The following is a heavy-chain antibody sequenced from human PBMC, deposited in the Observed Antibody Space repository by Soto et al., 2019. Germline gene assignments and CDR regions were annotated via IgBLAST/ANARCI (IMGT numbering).Heavy chain of an antibody. CDR3: ARDRGTIFGVVDFDI. J-gene: IGHJ3*02. V-gene: IGHV4-31*03. Sequence: SETLSLTCTVSGGSISSGGYYWSWIRQHPGKGLEWIGYIYYSGSTYYNPSLKSRVTISVDTSKNQFSLKLSSVTAADTAVYYCARDRGTIFGVVDFDIWGQGTMVTVSS. D-gene: IGHD3-3*01. CDR1: GGSISSGGYY. CDR2: IYYSGST.